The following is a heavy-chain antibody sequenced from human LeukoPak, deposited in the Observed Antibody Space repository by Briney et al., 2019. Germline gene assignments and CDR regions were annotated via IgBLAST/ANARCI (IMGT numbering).Heavy chain of an antibody. CDR2: INHSGST. CDR3: ARGRRNYYMDV. V-gene: IGHV4-34*01. Sequence: MHSETLSLTCAVYGGSFSGYYWSWIRQPPGKGLEWIGEINHSGSTNYNPSLKSRVTISVDTSKNQFSLKLSSVTAADTAVYYCARGRRNYYMDVWGKGTTVTVSS. CDR1: GGSFSGYY. J-gene: IGHJ6*03.